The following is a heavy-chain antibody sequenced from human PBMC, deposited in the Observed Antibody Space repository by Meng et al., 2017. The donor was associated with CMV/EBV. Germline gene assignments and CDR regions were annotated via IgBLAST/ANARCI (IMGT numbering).Heavy chain of an antibody. Sequence: GESLKISCAASGFTFSSYGMHWVRQAPGKGLEWVSYISSSGSTIYYADSVKGRFTISRDNAKNSLYLQMNSLRAEDTAVYYCASLYGLYTAAHKRVHDYWGQGTLVTVSS. CDR2: ISSSGSTI. V-gene: IGHV3-48*04. CDR3: ASLYGLYTAAHKRVHDY. J-gene: IGHJ4*02. D-gene: IGHD2-8*01. CDR1: GFTFSSYG.